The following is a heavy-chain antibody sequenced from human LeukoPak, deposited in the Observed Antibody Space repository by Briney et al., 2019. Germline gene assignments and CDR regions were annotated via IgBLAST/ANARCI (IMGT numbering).Heavy chain of an antibody. Sequence: GGSLRLSCAASGFTFSSYWMHWVRQAPGKGLVWVSRINSDGSRTSYADSVKGRFTISRDNAKNTLYLQMNTLRAENTAVYYCARGRYCTNCVCFNWFDPWGQGTLVTVSS. D-gene: IGHD2-8*01. J-gene: IGHJ5*02. V-gene: IGHV3-74*01. CDR2: INSDGSRT. CDR1: GFTFSSYW. CDR3: ARGRYCTNCVCFNWFDP.